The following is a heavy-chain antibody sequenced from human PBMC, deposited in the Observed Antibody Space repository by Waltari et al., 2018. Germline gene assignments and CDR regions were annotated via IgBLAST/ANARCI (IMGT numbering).Heavy chain of an antibody. J-gene: IGHJ3*02. CDR3: ARDRILRTAFDI. D-gene: IGHD1-26*01. Sequence: QVQLVQSGAEVKKPGSSVTVSCKASGGTFSSYAITWVRQAPGQGLAWMGGIIPIFGTANYAQKFQGRVTITADESTSTAYMELSSLRSEDTAVYYCARDRILRTAFDIWGQGTMVTVSS. CDR1: GGTFSSYA. V-gene: IGHV1-69*12. CDR2: IIPIFGTA.